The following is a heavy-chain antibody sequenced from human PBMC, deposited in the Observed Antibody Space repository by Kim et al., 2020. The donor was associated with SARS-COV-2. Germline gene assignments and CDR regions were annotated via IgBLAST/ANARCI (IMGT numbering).Heavy chain of an antibody. CDR2: IYYSGST. J-gene: IGHJ2*01. CDR1: GGSISSYY. CDR3: ARGNYYDSSGYQVYWYFDL. Sequence: SETLSLTCTVSGGSISSYYWSWIRQPPGKGLEWIGYIYYSGSTNYNPSLKSRVTISVDTSKNQFSLELSSVTAADTAVYYCARGNYYDSSGYQVYWYFDLWGRGTLVTVSS. V-gene: IGHV4-59*01. D-gene: IGHD3-22*01.